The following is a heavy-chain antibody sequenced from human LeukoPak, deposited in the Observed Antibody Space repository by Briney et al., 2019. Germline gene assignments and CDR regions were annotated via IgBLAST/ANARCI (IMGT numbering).Heavy chain of an antibody. CDR3: ARRYPWGSGYDQYNWFDP. Sequence: GESLQISCEGSGYIFTSYWIGWVRQLPGKGLEWMGIIYPGDSDTRYSPSFQGQVTISADKSISTAYLQWSSLKASDTAMYYCARRYPWGSGYDQYNWFDPWGQGTQVTVSS. CDR2: IYPGDSDT. J-gene: IGHJ5*02. V-gene: IGHV5-51*01. CDR1: GYIFTSYW. D-gene: IGHD5-12*01.